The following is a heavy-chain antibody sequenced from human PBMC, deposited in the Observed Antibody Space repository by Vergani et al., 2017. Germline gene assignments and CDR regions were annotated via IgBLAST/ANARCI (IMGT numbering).Heavy chain of an antibody. V-gene: IGHV3-66*01. Sequence: EVQLLESGGGLVQPGGSLRLSCAASGFTVSSNYMSWVRQAPGKGLEWVSVIYSGGSTYYADSVKGRFTISRDNSKNTLYLQMNSLRAEDTAVYYCAREEVTSVGWSRNYYYYGMDVWGQGTTVTVSS. CDR2: IYSGGST. D-gene: IGHD6-19*01. CDR3: AREEVTSVGWSRNYYYYGMDV. J-gene: IGHJ6*02. CDR1: GFTVSSNY.